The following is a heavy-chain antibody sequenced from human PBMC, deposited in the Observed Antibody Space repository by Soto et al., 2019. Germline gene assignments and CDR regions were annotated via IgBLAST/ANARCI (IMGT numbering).Heavy chain of an antibody. J-gene: IGHJ5*02. D-gene: IGHD1-26*01. V-gene: IGHV4-59*08. CDR1: NDSIRRYY. Sequence: PSETLSLTCTVSNDSIRRYYWSWIRQPPGKGLEWIGYAFYTGNTNYNPSLKSRVIMSVDTSTNQLSLKLTSVTAADTAVYYCASGGSSNWFDPWGQGTLVTVSS. CDR2: AFYTGNT. CDR3: ASGGSSNWFDP.